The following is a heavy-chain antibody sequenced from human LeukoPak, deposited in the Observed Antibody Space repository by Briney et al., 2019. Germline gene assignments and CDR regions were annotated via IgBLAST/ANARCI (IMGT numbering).Heavy chain of an antibody. Sequence: GRSLRLSCAASGFTFSSYAMHWVRQAPGKGLEWVAVISYDGSNKYYADSVKGRFTISRDNSKNTMYLQMNSLRAEDTAVYFCARPPHSCSSTSCYSQYWGQGTLVTVSP. CDR3: ARPPHSCSSTSCYSQY. CDR2: ISYDGSNK. D-gene: IGHD2-2*02. CDR1: GFTFSSYA. J-gene: IGHJ4*02. V-gene: IGHV3-30*04.